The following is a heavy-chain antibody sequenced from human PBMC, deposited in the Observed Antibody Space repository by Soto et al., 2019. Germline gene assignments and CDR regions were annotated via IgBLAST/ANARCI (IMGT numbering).Heavy chain of an antibody. CDR2: ISGSGGST. CDR3: AKEAGIAAAGSPHYYYYGMDV. D-gene: IGHD6-13*01. J-gene: IGHJ6*02. Sequence: EVQLLESGGGLVQPGGSLRLSCAASGFTFSSYAMSWVRQAPGKGLEWVSAISGSGGSTYYADSVKGRFTISRENFKNTLYLQMNSLRAEDTAVYYCAKEAGIAAAGSPHYYYYGMDVWGQGTTVTVSS. V-gene: IGHV3-23*01. CDR1: GFTFSSYA.